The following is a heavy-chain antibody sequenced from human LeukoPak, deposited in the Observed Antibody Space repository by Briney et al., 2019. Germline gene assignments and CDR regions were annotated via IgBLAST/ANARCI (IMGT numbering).Heavy chain of an antibody. V-gene: IGHV3-23*01. CDR2: ISGSGDST. CDR1: GFTFSSYA. Sequence: PGGSLRLSCVASGFTFSSYAMSWVRQAPGKGLEWVSVISGSGDSTYYADSVKGRFTISRDNSKNTLYLQMNSLRAEDTAVYYCAKDSSSWYSHYYYYYMDVWGKGTTVTISS. D-gene: IGHD6-13*01. J-gene: IGHJ6*03. CDR3: AKDSSSWYSHYYYYYMDV.